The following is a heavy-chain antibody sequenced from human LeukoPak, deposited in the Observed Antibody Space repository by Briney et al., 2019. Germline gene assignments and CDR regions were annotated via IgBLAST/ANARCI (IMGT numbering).Heavy chain of an antibody. CDR2: IYYSGST. CDR1: GGSISSYY. V-gene: IGHV4-59*01. CDR3: ARDVRPLIHAFDI. J-gene: IGHJ3*02. Sequence: SETLSLTCTVSGGSISSYYWNWIRQSPGKGPEWIGYIYYSGSTNYNPSLKSRVTISVDTSKNQFSLNLNSVTAADTAVYYCARDVRPLIHAFDIWGQGTVVTVSS.